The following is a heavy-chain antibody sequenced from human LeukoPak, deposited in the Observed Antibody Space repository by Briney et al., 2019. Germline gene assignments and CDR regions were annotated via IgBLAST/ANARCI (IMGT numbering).Heavy chain of an antibody. D-gene: IGHD1-26*01. Sequence: GGSLRLSCAASGFTFSSYAMHWVRQAPGKGLEWVAVISYDGSNKYYADSVKGRFTISRDNSKNTLYLQMNSLRAEDTAVYYCARDGELGVDFDYWGQGTLVTVSS. CDR1: GFTFSSYA. CDR3: ARDGELGVDFDY. J-gene: IGHJ4*02. CDR2: ISYDGSNK. V-gene: IGHV3-30*04.